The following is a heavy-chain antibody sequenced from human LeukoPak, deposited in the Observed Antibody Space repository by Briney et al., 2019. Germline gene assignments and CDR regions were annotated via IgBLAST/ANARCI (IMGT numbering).Heavy chain of an antibody. V-gene: IGHV3-23*01. D-gene: IGHD3-10*01. CDR3: ARISITLVRGVMPADY. CDR2: ITGNSGGT. Sequence: GGSLRLSCAASGFTFSNYAMSWVRQAPGKGLKWVSSITGNSGGTYYADSVKGRFTISRDNSKNTLYLQMDSLRAEGTAIYYCARISITLVRGVMPADYWGQGTLVTVSS. CDR1: GFTFSNYA. J-gene: IGHJ4*02.